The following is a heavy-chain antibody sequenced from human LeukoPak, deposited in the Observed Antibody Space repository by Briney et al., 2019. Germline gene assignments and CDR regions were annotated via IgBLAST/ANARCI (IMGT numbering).Heavy chain of an antibody. CDR2: ISSSGSTI. J-gene: IGHJ6*02. D-gene: IGHD4-17*01. Sequence: GGSLRLSCAASGFPFSSYEMNWVRQAPGKGLEWVSYISSSGSTIYYADSVKGRFTISRDNAKNSLYLQMNSLRAEDTAVYYCARSGGTVTTHYYYGMDVWGQGTTVTVSS. V-gene: IGHV3-48*03. CDR1: GFPFSSYE. CDR3: ARSGGTVTTHYYYGMDV.